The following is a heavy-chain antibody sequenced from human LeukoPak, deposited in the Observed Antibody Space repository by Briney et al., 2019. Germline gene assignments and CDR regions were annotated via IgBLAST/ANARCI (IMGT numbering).Heavy chain of an antibody. CDR3: ASWTYYYDSSGYPHDAFDI. Sequence: KSSETLSLTCAVYGGSFSGYYWSWIRQPPGKGLEWIGEINHSGSTNYNPSLKSRVTISVDTSKNQFSLKLSSVTAADTAVYCCASWTYYYDSSGYPHDAFDIWGQGTMVTVSS. J-gene: IGHJ3*02. V-gene: IGHV4-34*01. CDR1: GGSFSGYY. D-gene: IGHD3-22*01. CDR2: INHSGST.